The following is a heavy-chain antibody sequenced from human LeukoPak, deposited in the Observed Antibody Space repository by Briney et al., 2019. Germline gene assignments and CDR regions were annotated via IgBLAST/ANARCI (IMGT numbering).Heavy chain of an antibody. CDR2: ISAYNGNT. J-gene: IGHJ6*02. CDR3: ARDGSGSYNPTYGMDV. Sequence: ASVKVSCKASGYTFTSYGISWVGQAPGQGLEWMGWISAYNGNTNYAQKLQGRVTMTTDTSTSTAYMELRSLRSDDTAVYYCARDGSGSYNPTYGMDVWGQGTTVTVSS. CDR1: GYTFTSYG. V-gene: IGHV1-18*01. D-gene: IGHD3-10*01.